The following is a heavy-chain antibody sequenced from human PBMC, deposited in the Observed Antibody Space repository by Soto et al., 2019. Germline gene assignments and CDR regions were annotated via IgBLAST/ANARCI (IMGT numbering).Heavy chain of an antibody. J-gene: IGHJ4*02. V-gene: IGHV3-73*01. CDR3: ARSPSDCDGDCSSYYFDN. CDR2: IRSKANSYAT. D-gene: IGHD2-21*02. CDR1: GFTFSGSA. Sequence: PGGSLRLSCAASGFTFSGSAMHWVRQASGKGLEWVGRIRSKANSYATAYAASVKGRFTISRDDSKNTAYLQMNSLKTEDTAVYYCARSPSDCDGDCSSYYFDNWGQGTLVTVSS.